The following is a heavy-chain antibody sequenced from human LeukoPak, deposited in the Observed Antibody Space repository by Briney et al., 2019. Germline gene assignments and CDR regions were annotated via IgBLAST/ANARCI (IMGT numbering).Heavy chain of an antibody. CDR1: GGSISSSSYY. CDR2: IYDSGST. Sequence: SETLSLTCTVSGGSISSSSYYWGWIRQPPGKGREWIGSIYDSGSTYYNPSLKSRVTISVDTSKNQFSLKLSSVTAADTAVYYCARMPIVGATTFDYWGQGTLVTVSS. J-gene: IGHJ4*02. D-gene: IGHD1-26*01. V-gene: IGHV4-39*01. CDR3: ARMPIVGATTFDY.